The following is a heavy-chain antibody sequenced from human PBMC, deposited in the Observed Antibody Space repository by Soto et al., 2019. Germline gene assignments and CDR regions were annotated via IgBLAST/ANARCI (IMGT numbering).Heavy chain of an antibody. CDR1: GGTFSSYA. CDR2: IIPIFGTA. V-gene: IGHV1-69*13. Sequence: SVKVSCKASGGTFSSYAISWVRQAPGQGLEWMGGIIPIFGTANYAQKFQGRVTITADESTSTAYMELSSLRSEDTAVYYCARDIAAAGTPDYYYYGMDVCGQGTTLTVSS. J-gene: IGHJ6*02. D-gene: IGHD6-13*01. CDR3: ARDIAAAGTPDYYYYGMDV.